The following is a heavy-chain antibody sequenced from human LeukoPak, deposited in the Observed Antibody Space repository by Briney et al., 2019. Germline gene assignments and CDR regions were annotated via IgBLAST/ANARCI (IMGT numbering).Heavy chain of an antibody. CDR3: ARDRSWLRIGSAFDI. D-gene: IGHD5-12*01. CDR1: GFTFSSYA. J-gene: IGHJ3*02. CDR2: ISYDGSNK. V-gene: IGHV3-30*04. Sequence: PGRSLRLSCAASGFTFSSYAMHWLRQAPGKGLEWVALISYDGSNKYYADSVKGRFTISRDNSKNTLYLQMNSLRAEDTAVYYCARDRSWLRIGSAFDIWGQGTMVTVSS.